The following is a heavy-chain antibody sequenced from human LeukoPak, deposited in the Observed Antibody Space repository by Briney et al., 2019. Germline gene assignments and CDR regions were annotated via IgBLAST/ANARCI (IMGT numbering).Heavy chain of an antibody. D-gene: IGHD6-13*01. CDR2: IRGNGET. V-gene: IGHV3-23*01. Sequence: GGSLRLSCAASGLSFSTFAMSWVRQGPARGLEWVSSIRGNGETFYADSVKGRFTLYSDSSRNTVYFQLNNLRVEDTAVYYCAKGLGRIAAAGRSQNYYYYGMDVWGQGTTVTVSS. CDR1: GLSFSTFA. J-gene: IGHJ6*02. CDR3: AKGLGRIAAAGRSQNYYYYGMDV.